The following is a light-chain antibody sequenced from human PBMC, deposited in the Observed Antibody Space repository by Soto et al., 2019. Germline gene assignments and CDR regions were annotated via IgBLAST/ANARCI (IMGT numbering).Light chain of an antibody. J-gene: IGLJ1*01. CDR3: SSYSSSSTLV. CDR2: EVS. V-gene: IGLV2-14*01. Sequence: QSVLTQPASVSGSPGQSITIACTGTSSDVGGYIYVSWFQQHPGKAPKLIIYEVSNRPSGVSDRFSASKSGNTAPLTISGLQAEDESTYYCSSYSSSSTLVFGTGTKVTVL. CDR1: SSDVGGYIY.